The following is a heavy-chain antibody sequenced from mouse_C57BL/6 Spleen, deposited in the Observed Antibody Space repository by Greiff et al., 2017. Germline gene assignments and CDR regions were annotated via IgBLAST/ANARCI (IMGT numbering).Heavy chain of an antibody. CDR2: IWSGGST. Sequence: VQLQQSGPGLVQPSQSLSITCTVSGFSLTSYGVHWVRPSPGKGLEWLGVIWSGGSTDYNAAFISRLSISKDNSTSQVFFKMNSLQADDTAIYYCARNAVPYYYGSSHWYFDVWGTGTTVTVSS. J-gene: IGHJ1*03. V-gene: IGHV2-2*01. CDR1: GFSLTSYG. CDR3: ARNAVPYYYGSSHWYFDV. D-gene: IGHD1-1*01.